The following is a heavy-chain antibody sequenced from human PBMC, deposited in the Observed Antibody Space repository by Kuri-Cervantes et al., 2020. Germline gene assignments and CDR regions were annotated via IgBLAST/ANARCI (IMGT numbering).Heavy chain of an antibody. Sequence: GESLKISCAASGFTFSNYWMHWVRQAPGKGLVWVSRINSDGSSTSYADSVEGRFTISRDNAKNTLYLQMNSLRADDTAVYYCARRGSGWSFDYWGQGTLVTVSS. CDR2: INSDGSST. J-gene: IGHJ4*02. CDR3: ARRGSGWSFDY. D-gene: IGHD6-19*01. CDR1: GFTFSNYW. V-gene: IGHV3-74*01.